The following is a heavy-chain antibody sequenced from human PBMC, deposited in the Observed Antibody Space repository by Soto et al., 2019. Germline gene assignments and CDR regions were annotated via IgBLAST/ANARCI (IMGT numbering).Heavy chain of an antibody. CDR3: ALALVVVVAATPPFDY. CDR2: IYWDYDK. Sequence: QITLKESGPTLVKPTQTLTLTCTFSGFSLSTSGVGVCWIRQPPGKALEWLALIYWDYDKRYSPSLKSMLTIPKDPSKRQVVIKLTNMDPVDTATYYCALALVVVVAATPPFDYWGQGTLVTVSS. J-gene: IGHJ4*02. V-gene: IGHV2-5*02. CDR1: GFSLSTSGVG. D-gene: IGHD2-15*01.